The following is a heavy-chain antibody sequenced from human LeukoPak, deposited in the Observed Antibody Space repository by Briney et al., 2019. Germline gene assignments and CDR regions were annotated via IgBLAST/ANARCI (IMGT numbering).Heavy chain of an antibody. CDR3: ASSGAAAAGTFDY. D-gene: IGHD6-13*01. CDR2: INPNSGGT. V-gene: IGHV1-2*06. J-gene: IGHJ4*02. Sequence: ASVKVSCKASGYTFTGYYMHWVRQAPGQGLEWMGRINPNSGGTNYAQKFQGRVTMTRDTSISTAYMELSRLRSDDPAVYYCASSGAAAAGTFDYGGQGTLVTVPS. CDR1: GYTFTGYY.